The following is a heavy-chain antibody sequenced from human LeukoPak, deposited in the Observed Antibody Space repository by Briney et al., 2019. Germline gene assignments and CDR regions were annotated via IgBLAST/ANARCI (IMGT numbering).Heavy chain of an antibody. D-gene: IGHD2/OR15-2a*01. CDR1: GFTFSSYE. CDR2: ITGSGDTI. V-gene: IGHV3-48*03. CDR3: ARERTTIVSGTTIGAY. J-gene: IGHJ4*02. Sequence: GRSLRLSCSPSGFTFSSYEMNWVRPAPGKGLEWISYITGSGDTIYYADSVKGRFTISRDNAKNSLFLQMNSLTADDTAVYYCARERTTIVSGTTIGAYWGQGTLVTVSS.